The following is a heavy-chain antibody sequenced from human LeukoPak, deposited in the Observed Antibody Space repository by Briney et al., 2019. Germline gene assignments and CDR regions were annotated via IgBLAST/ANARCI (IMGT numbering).Heavy chain of an antibody. D-gene: IGHD4-17*01. Sequence: SQTLSLTCTVSGGSISSYYWSWLRQPPGKGLEWIGYIYYSGSTNYNPSLKSRVTISVDTSKNQFSLKLSSVTAADTAVYYCARVSPPSLYYVDYDYWGQGTLVTVSS. J-gene: IGHJ4*02. CDR1: GGSISSYY. CDR2: IYYSGST. V-gene: IGHV4-59*01. CDR3: ARVSPPSLYYVDYDY.